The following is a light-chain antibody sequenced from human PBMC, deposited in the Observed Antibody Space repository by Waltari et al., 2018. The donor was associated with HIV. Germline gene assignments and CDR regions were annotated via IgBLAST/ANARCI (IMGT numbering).Light chain of an antibody. CDR3: SSYTNSDILL. J-gene: IGLJ2*01. Sequence: QSALTQPPSVSGSPGQSITISCTGANTDIGLYNLVSWYRQHPDKAPQLVIYGVNTRPSGVSDRFSGSKSGNTASLTISSLQAEDEADYYCSSYTNSDILLFGGGTKLTVL. CDR2: GVN. V-gene: IGLV2-14*03. CDR1: NTDIGLYNL.